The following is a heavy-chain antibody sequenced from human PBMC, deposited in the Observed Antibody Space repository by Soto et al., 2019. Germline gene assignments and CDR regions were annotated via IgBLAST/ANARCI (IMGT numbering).Heavy chain of an antibody. Sequence: QVQLVQSGAEVKKPGSSVKVSCKASGGTFSSYAISWVRQAPGQGLEWMGGIIPIFGTANYAQKFQGRVTSAAAESTSTASMELSSLRSEDTAVYYCASRYCSGGSCYRGSFDYWGQGTLVTVSS. CDR2: IIPIFGTA. V-gene: IGHV1-69*12. CDR1: GGTFSSYA. CDR3: ASRYCSGGSCYRGSFDY. D-gene: IGHD2-15*01. J-gene: IGHJ4*02.